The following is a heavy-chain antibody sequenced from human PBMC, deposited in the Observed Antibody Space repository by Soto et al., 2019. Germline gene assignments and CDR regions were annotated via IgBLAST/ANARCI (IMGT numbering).Heavy chain of an antibody. V-gene: IGHV3-33*01. Sequence: QVQLVESGGGVVQPGRSLRLSCAASGFTFSSYGMHWVRQAPGKGLEWVAVIWYDGSNKYYADSVKGRFTISRDNSKNTLYLQMNSLRAEDTAVYYCARDRESRTYCYYGMDVWGQGTTVTVSS. CDR1: GFTFSSYG. CDR3: ARDRESRTYCYYGMDV. CDR2: IWYDGSNK. J-gene: IGHJ6*02.